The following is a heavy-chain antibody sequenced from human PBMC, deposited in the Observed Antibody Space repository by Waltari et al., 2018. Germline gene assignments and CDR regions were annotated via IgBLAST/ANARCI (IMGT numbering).Heavy chain of an antibody. Sequence: QVQLQESGPGLVKPSETLSLTCTVSGGSISSHYWSWIRQPPGKGLEWIGYIYYSGSTNYNPSLKSRVTISVDTSKNQFSLKLSSVTAADTAVYYCARAGKGSSSWLNWFDPWGQGTLVTVSS. V-gene: IGHV4-59*11. CDR2: IYYSGST. D-gene: IGHD6-13*01. J-gene: IGHJ5*02. CDR1: GGSISSHY. CDR3: ARAGKGSSSWLNWFDP.